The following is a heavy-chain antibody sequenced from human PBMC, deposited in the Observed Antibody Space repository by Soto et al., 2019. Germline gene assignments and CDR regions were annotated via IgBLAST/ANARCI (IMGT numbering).Heavy chain of an antibody. Sequence: QLQLQESGSGLVKPSQTLSLTCAVPGGSISSGGYSWSWIRQPPGKGLEWSGYIYHSGSTYYNPSIKSRVTLSGDRSKNQFSLKLSSVTAADTAVYYCARAGGLGAVDGDYWGQGALVTVSS. D-gene: IGHD6-19*01. CDR3: ARAGGLGAVDGDY. CDR1: GGSISSGGYS. J-gene: IGHJ4*02. V-gene: IGHV4-30-2*01. CDR2: IYHSGST.